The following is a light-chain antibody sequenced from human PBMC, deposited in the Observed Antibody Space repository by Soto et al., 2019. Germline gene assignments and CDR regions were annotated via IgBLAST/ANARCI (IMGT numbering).Light chain of an antibody. Sequence: NELRQCPSVLSASXXDTGXITCLASQALSNYLAWDQQKPGKAPDXXIYSASTLQSGVPSRFSGSGSETEFSLTIRALHPEGFATYNCEQLSRYPLTLAGGTKVDIK. J-gene: IGKJ4*01. CDR2: SAS. V-gene: IGKV1-9*01. CDR3: EQLSRYPLT. CDR1: QALSNY.